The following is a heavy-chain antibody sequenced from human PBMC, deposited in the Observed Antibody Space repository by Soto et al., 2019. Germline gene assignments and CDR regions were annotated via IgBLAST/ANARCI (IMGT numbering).Heavy chain of an antibody. Sequence: ASVKVSCKASGYTFTSYAMHWVRQAPGQRLEWMGWINAGNGNTKYSQKFQGRVTITRDTSASTAYMELSSLRSEDTAVYYCARDHSPPGKWQNKYYYYGMDVWGQGTTVTVSS. J-gene: IGHJ6*02. CDR1: GYTFTSYA. D-gene: IGHD3-10*01. V-gene: IGHV1-3*01. CDR2: INAGNGNT. CDR3: ARDHSPPGKWQNKYYYYGMDV.